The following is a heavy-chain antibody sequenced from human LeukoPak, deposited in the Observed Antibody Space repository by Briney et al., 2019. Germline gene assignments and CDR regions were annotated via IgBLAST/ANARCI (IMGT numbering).Heavy chain of an antibody. CDR3: ARQAPYDILTGYYYFDY. J-gene: IGHJ4*02. V-gene: IGHV5-51*01. CDR2: IYPGDSDT. D-gene: IGHD3-9*01. Sequence: GESLKISCKGSGYSFTSYWIGWVRQMPGKGLEWMGIIYPGDSDTRYSPSFQGQVTISADKSISTAYLQWSSLKASDTAMYYCARQAPYDILTGYYYFDYWAREPWSPSPQ. CDR1: GYSFTSYW.